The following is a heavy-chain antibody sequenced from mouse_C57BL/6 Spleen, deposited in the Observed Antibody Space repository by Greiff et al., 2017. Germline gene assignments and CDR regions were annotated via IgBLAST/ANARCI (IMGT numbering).Heavy chain of an antibody. D-gene: IGHD2-5*01. CDR1: GFSLTSYG. Sequence: VQLQQSGPGLVQPSQSLSITCTVSGFSLTSYGVHWVRQSPGKGLEWLGVIWSGGSTDYNAAFISRLSISKDNSKSQVFFKMNSLRADDTAIYYCARAGSNSFYWYCDVWGTGTSVTVSS. V-gene: IGHV2-2*01. J-gene: IGHJ1*03. CDR2: IWSGGST. CDR3: ARAGSNSFYWYCDV.